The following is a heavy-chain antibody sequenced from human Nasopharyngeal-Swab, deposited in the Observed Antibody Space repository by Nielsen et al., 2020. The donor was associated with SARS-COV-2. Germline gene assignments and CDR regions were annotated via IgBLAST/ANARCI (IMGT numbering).Heavy chain of an antibody. CDR1: GYTFRIYY. CDR3: ARDLDPATAGALDI. J-gene: IGHJ3*02. Sequence: ASVKVSCKASGYTFRIYYMHWVRQAPGQGLEWMGLINPSGGQTTYAQKFLGRVTMTRDTSTSTVYMELSSLRSEDTAVYYCARDLDPATAGALDIWGQGTMVTVSS. V-gene: IGHV1-46*01. D-gene: IGHD2-2*01. CDR2: INPSGGQT.